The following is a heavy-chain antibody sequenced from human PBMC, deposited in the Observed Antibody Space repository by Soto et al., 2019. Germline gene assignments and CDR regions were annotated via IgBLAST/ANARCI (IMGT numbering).Heavy chain of an antibody. J-gene: IGHJ4*02. V-gene: IGHV1-8*01. CDR2: MNPNSGNT. CDR1: GYTFTSYD. CDR3: ASRGDFWSGKNQFDY. Sequence: QVPLVQSGAEVKKPGASVKVSCKASGYTFTSYDINWVRQATGQGLEWMGWMNPNSGNTGYAQKFQGRVTMTRNTHNSTAHMELSSLRSEDTAVYYCASRGDFWSGKNQFDYWGQGTLVTVSS. D-gene: IGHD3-3*01.